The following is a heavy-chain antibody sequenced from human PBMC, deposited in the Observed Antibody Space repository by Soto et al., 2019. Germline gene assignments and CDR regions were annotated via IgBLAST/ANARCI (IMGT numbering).Heavy chain of an antibody. CDR3: ARGIPEENWFDP. D-gene: IGHD2-21*01. J-gene: IGHJ5*02. CDR1: GGSISSGGYS. V-gene: IGHV4-30-2*01. CDR2: IYHSGST. Sequence: PSETLSLTCAVSGGSISSGGYSWSWIRQPPGKGLEWIGYIYHSGSTYYNPSLKSRVTISVDRSKNQFSLKLSSVTAADTAVYYCARGIPEENWFDPWGQGTLVTVYS.